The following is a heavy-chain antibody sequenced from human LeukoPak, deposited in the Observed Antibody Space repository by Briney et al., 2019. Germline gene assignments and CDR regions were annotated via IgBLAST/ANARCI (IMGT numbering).Heavy chain of an antibody. CDR2: IKEDESEK. CDR3: ARDRGSDDPIDF. CDR1: GFTFSSYW. Sequence: GGSLRLSCAASGFTFSSYWMSWVRQAPGKGLEWVANIKEDESEKYYVDSVKGRFTVSRDNFRNTLSLQMDSLRADDTAVYYCARDRGSDDPIDFWGQGTRVTVSS. J-gene: IGHJ4*02. V-gene: IGHV3-7*01. D-gene: IGHD2-15*01.